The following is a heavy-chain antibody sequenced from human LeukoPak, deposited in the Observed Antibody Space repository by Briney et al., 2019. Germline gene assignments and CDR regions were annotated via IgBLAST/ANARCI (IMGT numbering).Heavy chain of an antibody. CDR3: ARSDTAMVTFFDY. CDR1: GFTFSDYY. D-gene: IGHD5-18*01. J-gene: IGHJ4*02. Sequence: GGSLRLSCGGSGFTFSDYYMSWILQAPGKGLEWVSYISSSGSTIYYADSVKGRFTISRDNAKNSLYLQMNSLRAEDTAVYYCARSDTAMVTFFDYWGQGTLVTVSS. V-gene: IGHV3-11*01. CDR2: ISSSGSTI.